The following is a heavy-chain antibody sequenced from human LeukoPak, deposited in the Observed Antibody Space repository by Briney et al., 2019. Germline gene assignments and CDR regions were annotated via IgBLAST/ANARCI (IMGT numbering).Heavy chain of an antibody. CDR2: FNHSGST. CDR1: GGSFSGYY. Sequence: SETLSLTCAVYGGSFSGYYWSWIRQPPGKGLEWIGEFNHSGSTNYNPSLKNRVTISVDTSKNQFSLKLSSVTAADTAVYYCARFIAAPYYFDYWGRGNLVTVSS. D-gene: IGHD6-13*01. J-gene: IGHJ4*02. V-gene: IGHV4-34*01. CDR3: ARFIAAPYYFDY.